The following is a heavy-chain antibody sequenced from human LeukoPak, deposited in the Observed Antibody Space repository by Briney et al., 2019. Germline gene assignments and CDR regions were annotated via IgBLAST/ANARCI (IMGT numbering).Heavy chain of an antibody. D-gene: IGHD2-2*01. Sequence: GGSLRLSCAASGFTFSSYDMHWVRQATGKGLEWVSAIGTAGDTYYPGSVKGRFTISRENAKNSLYLQMNSLRGEDMALYYCAKGVGSSASGPSDYWGQGTLVTVSS. CDR1: GFTFSSYD. J-gene: IGHJ4*02. CDR2: IGTAGDT. V-gene: IGHV3-13*01. CDR3: AKGVGSSASGPSDY.